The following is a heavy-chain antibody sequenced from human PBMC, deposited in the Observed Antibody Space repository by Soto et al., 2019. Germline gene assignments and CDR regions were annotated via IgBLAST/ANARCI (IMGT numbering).Heavy chain of an antibody. CDR3: ARRWGDAFDI. CDR1: GGSISSYY. J-gene: IGHJ3*02. CDR2: IYYSGST. D-gene: IGHD3-16*01. V-gene: IGHV4-59*08. Sequence: PSETLSLTWTVSGGSISSYYWIWIRQPPGKGLEWIGYIYYSGSTNYNPSLKSRVTISVDTSKNQFSLKLSSVTAADTAVYYCARRWGDAFDIWGQGTMVTVSS.